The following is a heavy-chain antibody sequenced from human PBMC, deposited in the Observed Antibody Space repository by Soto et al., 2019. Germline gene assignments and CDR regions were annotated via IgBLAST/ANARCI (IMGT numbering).Heavy chain of an antibody. V-gene: IGHV1-69*01. D-gene: IGHD2-15*01. CDR1: GGTFSSYA. CDR3: ARERSTVVTYYYYYYGMDV. J-gene: IGHJ6*02. Sequence: QVQLVQSGAEVKKPGSSVKVSCKASGGTFSSYAISWVRQAPGQGLEWMGGIIPIFGTANYAQKSQGRVTITADESTSTAYMELSSLRSEDTAVYYCARERSTVVTYYYYYYGMDVWGQGTTVTVSS. CDR2: IIPIFGTA.